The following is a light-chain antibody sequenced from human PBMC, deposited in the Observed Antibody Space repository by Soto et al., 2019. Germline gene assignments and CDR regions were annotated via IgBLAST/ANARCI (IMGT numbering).Light chain of an antibody. CDR3: QQCNNWT. CDR2: GAS. Sequence: EIVMTQSPATLSVSPGERATVSRRASQSVSSNFAWYQKKRGQAPRLLICGASTRATGFPARFSGSGSGTEFTLTISSLQSEDFTFHYCQQCNNWTFGQGTKVDIK. CDR1: QSVSSN. J-gene: IGKJ1*01. V-gene: IGKV3-15*01.